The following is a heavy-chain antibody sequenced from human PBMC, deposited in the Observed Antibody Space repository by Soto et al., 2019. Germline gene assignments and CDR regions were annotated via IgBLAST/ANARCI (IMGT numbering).Heavy chain of an antibody. CDR1: GGSISSYY. Sequence: PSDTLSLTCTLSGGSISSYYWSWIRRPPGKGLEWIGYIYNSGSTHSNPSLQSRVTISVDTSKNQFSLKLSSVTAADTGIYYCARARITMVREVIKYNMDVWGQGTTVTVSS. J-gene: IGHJ6*02. CDR2: IYNSGST. CDR3: ARARITMVREVIKYNMDV. D-gene: IGHD3-10*01. V-gene: IGHV4-59*01.